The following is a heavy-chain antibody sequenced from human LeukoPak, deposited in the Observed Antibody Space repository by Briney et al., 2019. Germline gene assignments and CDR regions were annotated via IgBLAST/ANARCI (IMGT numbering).Heavy chain of an antibody. CDR2: IYHSGST. V-gene: IGHV4-30-2*01. Sequence: ASQTLSPTCTVSGGSISSGGYYWSWIRQPPGKGLEWIGYIYHSGSTYYNPSLKSRVTISVDRSKNQFSLKLSSVTAADTAVYYCARDRGGVDYWGQGTLVTVSS. CDR1: GGSISSGGYY. J-gene: IGHJ4*02. CDR3: ARDRGGVDY. D-gene: IGHD3-10*01.